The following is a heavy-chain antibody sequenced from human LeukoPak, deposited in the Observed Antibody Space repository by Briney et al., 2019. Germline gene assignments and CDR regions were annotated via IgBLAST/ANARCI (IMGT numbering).Heavy chain of an antibody. J-gene: IGHJ4*02. CDR2: INHSGST. V-gene: IGHV4-34*01. CDR3: ARHERSVAVAGSFDF. Sequence: PSETLSLTCTVYGGSFSGYYWSWIRQPPGKGLEWIGEINHSGSTNYNPSLKSRVTISVDTSKNNFSLKLTPLTVADTAVYYCARHERSVAVAGSFDFWGQGTLVTVSS. CDR1: GGSFSGYY. D-gene: IGHD6-19*01.